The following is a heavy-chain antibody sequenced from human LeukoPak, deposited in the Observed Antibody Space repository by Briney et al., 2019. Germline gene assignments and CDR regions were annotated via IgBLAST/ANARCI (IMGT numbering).Heavy chain of an antibody. CDR3: ARRRSEEFDFDC. V-gene: IGHV1-18*01. D-gene: IGHD6-19*01. J-gene: IGHJ4*02. CDR2: ISGYNGNT. CDR1: GYIFSTYG. Sequence: SVKVYCKASGYIFSTYGICPVRQAPGQGRDRLGCISGYNGNTDYAQKLQGRVTMTTDTSTSTVYMELRSLRSDDTAVYYCARRRSEEFDFDCWGQGTLVTVSS.